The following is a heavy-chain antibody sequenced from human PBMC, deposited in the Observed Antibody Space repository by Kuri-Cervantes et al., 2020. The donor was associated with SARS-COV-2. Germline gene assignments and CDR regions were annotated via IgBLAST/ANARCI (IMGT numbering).Heavy chain of an antibody. CDR1: RYTLDDYG. J-gene: IGHJ1*01. Sequence: GESLKIPCEASRYTLDDYGMNWVRQAPGKGLEWVSGIHWNGGSTYYADSVKGRFTISRDNAKNSLYLQMNSLRAEDAALYYCAIEIGYCSSTSCYKYFLHWGQGTLVTISS. D-gene: IGHD2-2*02. CDR2: IHWNGGST. V-gene: IGHV3-20*04. CDR3: AIEIGYCSSTSCYKYFLH.